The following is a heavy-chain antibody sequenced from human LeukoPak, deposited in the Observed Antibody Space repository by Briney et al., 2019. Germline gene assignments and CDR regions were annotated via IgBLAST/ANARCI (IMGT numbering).Heavy chain of an antibody. D-gene: IGHD2-2*01. Sequence: ASVEVSCKASGGTFSSYAISWVRQAPGQGLEWMGRIIPILGIANYAQKFQGRVTITADKSTSTAYMELSSLRSEDTAVYYCARDVGVVPAANPYYYYGMDVWGQGTTVTVSS. CDR2: IIPILGIA. V-gene: IGHV1-69*04. CDR3: ARDVGVVPAANPYYYYGMDV. CDR1: GGTFSSYA. J-gene: IGHJ6*02.